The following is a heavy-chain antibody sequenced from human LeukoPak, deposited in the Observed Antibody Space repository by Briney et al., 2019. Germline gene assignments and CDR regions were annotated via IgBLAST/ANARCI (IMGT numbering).Heavy chain of an antibody. V-gene: IGHV3-23*01. CDR2: ISGSGSST. CDR3: AKVIGLLWFGDPSDY. CDR1: GFTFSSYA. J-gene: IGHJ4*02. D-gene: IGHD3-10*01. Sequence: PGGSLRLSCAASGFTFSSYAMSWVRQAPGKGLEWVSAISGSGSSTYYADSVKGRFTISRDNSKNTLYLQMNSLRAEDTAVYYCAKVIGLLWFGDPSDYWGQGTLVTVSS.